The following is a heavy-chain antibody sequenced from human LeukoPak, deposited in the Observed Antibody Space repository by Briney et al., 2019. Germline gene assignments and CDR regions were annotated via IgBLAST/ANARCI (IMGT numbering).Heavy chain of an antibody. Sequence: GGSLRLSCAASGFTFSDYYMSWIRQAPGKGLEWVSYISSSSSYTNYADSVKGRFTISRDNAKNSLYLQMNSLRAEDTAVYYCARDQWYYYGSGSYHPQDYWGRGTLVTVSS. CDR1: GFTFSDYY. CDR2: ISSSSSYT. D-gene: IGHD3-10*01. V-gene: IGHV3-11*06. CDR3: ARDQWYYYGSGSYHPQDY. J-gene: IGHJ4*02.